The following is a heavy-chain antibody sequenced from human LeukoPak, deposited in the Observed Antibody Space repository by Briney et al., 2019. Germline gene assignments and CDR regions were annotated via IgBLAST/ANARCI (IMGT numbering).Heavy chain of an antibody. D-gene: IGHD2-8*01. CDR3: AGATKESNDAFDI. CDR1: GGTFSSYA. J-gene: IGHJ3*02. Sequence: SVKVSCKASGGTFSSYAISWVRQAPGQGLEWMGRIIPILGIANYAQKFQGRVTITADKSTSTAYMELSSLRSEDTAVYYCAGATKESNDAFDIWGQGTMVTVSS. CDR2: IIPILGIA. V-gene: IGHV1-69*04.